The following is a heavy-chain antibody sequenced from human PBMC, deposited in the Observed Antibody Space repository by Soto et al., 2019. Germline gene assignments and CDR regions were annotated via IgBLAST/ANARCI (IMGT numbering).Heavy chain of an antibody. Sequence: PGGSLRLSCAASGFTFSSYSMNWVRQAPGKGLEWVSSISSSSSSYIYYADSVKGRFTISRDNAKNSLYLQMNSLRAEDTAVYYCATWDPKIAVEQFLLWGQGTLVTSPQ. CDR1: GFTFSSYS. J-gene: IGHJ4*02. D-gene: IGHD6-19*01. V-gene: IGHV3-21*01. CDR2: ISSSSSSYI. CDR3: ATWDPKIAVEQFLL.